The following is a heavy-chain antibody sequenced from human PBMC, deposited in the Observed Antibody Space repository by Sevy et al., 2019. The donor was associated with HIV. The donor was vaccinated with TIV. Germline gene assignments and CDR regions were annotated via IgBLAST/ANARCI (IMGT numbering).Heavy chain of an antibody. V-gene: IGHV3-15*01. CDR1: GFPFSNAW. CDR3: STEGLYCSGGSCSSEGFDF. D-gene: IGHD2-15*01. CDR2: IKSKTDGGTT. Sequence: GGSLRLSCAAFGFPFSNAWMNWVRQAPGKGLEWVGRIKSKTDGGTTDYAAPLKGRFTISRDDSKNTLYLKMNSLKSEDTAVYYCSTEGLYCSGGSCSSEGFDFWGQGTLVTVSS. J-gene: IGHJ4*02.